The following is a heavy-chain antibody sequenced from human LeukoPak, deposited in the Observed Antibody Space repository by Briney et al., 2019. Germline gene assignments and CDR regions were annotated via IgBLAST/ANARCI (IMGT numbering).Heavy chain of an antibody. CDR1: GYTFTGYC. J-gene: IGHJ4*02. CDR2: INPNSGGT. V-gene: IGHV1-2*02. Sequence: ASVKVSCKASGYTFTGYCIYWVRQAPGQGLEWMGWINPNSGGTNYAQKFQGRVTMTRDTSISTAYMELSRLRSDDTAVYYCARGHYDILTGYYPSPVGYWGQGTLVTVSS. D-gene: IGHD3-9*01. CDR3: ARGHYDILTGYYPSPVGY.